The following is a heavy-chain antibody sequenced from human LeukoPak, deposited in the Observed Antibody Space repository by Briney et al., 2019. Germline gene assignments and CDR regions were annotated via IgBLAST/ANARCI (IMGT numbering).Heavy chain of an antibody. CDR1: GGSISSYY. D-gene: IGHD3-9*01. CDR2: IHYSGST. V-gene: IGHV4-59*01. CDR3: ARGSGYYDILTGPDDYYGMDV. Sequence: SETLSLTCTVSGGSISSYYWSWIRQPPGKGLEWIGYIHYSGSTNYNPSLKSRVTISVDTSKNQFSLKLSSVTAADTAVYYCARGSGYYDILTGPDDYYGMDVWGQGTTVTVSS. J-gene: IGHJ6*02.